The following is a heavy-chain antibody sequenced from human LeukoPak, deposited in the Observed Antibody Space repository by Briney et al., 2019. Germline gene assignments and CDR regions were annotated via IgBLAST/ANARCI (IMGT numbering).Heavy chain of an antibody. J-gene: IGHJ4*02. CDR1: GGSFSGYY. V-gene: IGHV4-34*01. CDR3: ARVGGYSSTYFDY. Sequence: PSETLSLTCAVYGGSFSGYYWSWIRQPPGKGLEWIGEINHSGSTNYNPSLKSRVTISVDTSKNQFSLKLSSVTAADTAVYYCARVGGYSSTYFDYWGQGTLVTISS. D-gene: IGHD6-13*01. CDR2: INHSGST.